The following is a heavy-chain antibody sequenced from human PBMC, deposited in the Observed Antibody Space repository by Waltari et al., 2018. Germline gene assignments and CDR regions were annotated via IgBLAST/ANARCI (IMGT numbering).Heavy chain of an antibody. Sequence: EMQLLESGGALVQPGGSLRLSCAASGFPFSTYTMNWVRQAPGQGLEWVAFMTACGLMDYGDSVKGRFIISRDNSKNTLYLEMYRLRVEETARYYCAKDEGARLAPTFGMDAWGQGTTVIVSS. CDR2: MTACGLM. V-gene: IGHV3-23*01. D-gene: IGHD3-3*01. CDR3: AKDEGARLAPTFGMDA. J-gene: IGHJ6*02. CDR1: GFPFSTYT.